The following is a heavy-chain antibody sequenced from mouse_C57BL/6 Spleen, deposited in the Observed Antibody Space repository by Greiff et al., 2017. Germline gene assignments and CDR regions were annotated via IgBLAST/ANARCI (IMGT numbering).Heavy chain of an antibody. V-gene: IGHV1-81*01. CDR3: ARVAIVTTRQYYAMDY. J-gene: IGHJ4*01. Sequence: QVQLLQSGAELARPGASVKLSCKASGYTFTSYGISWVKQRTGQGLEWIGEIYPRSGNTYYNEKFKGKATLTADKSSSTAYMELRSLTSEDSAVYYCARVAIVTTRQYYAMDYWGKGTSVTVSS. CDR2: IYPRSGNT. D-gene: IGHD2-13*01. CDR1: GYTFTSYG.